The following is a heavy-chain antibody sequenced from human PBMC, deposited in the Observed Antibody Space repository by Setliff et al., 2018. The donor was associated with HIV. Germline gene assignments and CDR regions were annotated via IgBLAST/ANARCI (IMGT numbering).Heavy chain of an antibody. Sequence: HPGGSLRLSCAASGFTFSSFAMTWVRQAPGKGLEWVSIIYTDDSNTYYAESVKGRFTISRDNSKNTLYLQMNSLRAEDTALYFCARGNWTSGTHYTLCDYWGQGAQVTVSS. CDR1: GFTFSSFA. V-gene: IGHV3-23*03. D-gene: IGHD3-10*01. CDR2: IYTDDSNT. CDR3: ARGNWTSGTHYTLCDY. J-gene: IGHJ4*02.